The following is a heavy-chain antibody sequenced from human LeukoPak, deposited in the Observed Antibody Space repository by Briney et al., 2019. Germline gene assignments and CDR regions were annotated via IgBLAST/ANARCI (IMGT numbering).Heavy chain of an antibody. CDR3: ARMYYDSSGYYYDLFDY. Sequence: SETLSLTCTVSGGSISSYYWSWIRQPPGKGLEWIGYIYYSGSTNYNPSLKSRVTISVDTSKNQFSLELSSVTAADTAVYYCARMYYDSSGYYYDLFDYWGQGTLVTVSS. D-gene: IGHD3-22*01. V-gene: IGHV4-59*01. CDR1: GGSISSYY. CDR2: IYYSGST. J-gene: IGHJ4*02.